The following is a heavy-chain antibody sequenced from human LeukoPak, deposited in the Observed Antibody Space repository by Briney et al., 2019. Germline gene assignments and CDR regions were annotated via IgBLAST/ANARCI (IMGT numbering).Heavy chain of an antibody. Sequence: GGSLRLSCVASGFTFNIYSMNWVRQAPGKGLEWVAFIRYDGNNKLYADSMKGRFTISRDNSKNTLYLHINSLRAEDTAVYYCVKDNPLDYWGQGTLVTVSS. CDR1: GFTFNIYS. J-gene: IGHJ4*02. D-gene: IGHD1-14*01. CDR2: IRYDGNNK. CDR3: VKDNPLDY. V-gene: IGHV3-30*02.